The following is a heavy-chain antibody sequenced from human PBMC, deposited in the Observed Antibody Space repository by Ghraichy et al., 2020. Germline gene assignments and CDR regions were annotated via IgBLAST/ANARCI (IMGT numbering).Heavy chain of an antibody. D-gene: IGHD3-3*01. CDR2: MNPNNGNT. CDR3: ATGLTAAGTYDDFWRRTWFDP. J-gene: IGHJ5*02. Sequence: ASVKVSCKASGYTFTSYDINWVRQATGQGLEWMGWMNPNNGNTGYAQKFQGRVTMTRNTSISTAYMELSSLRSEDTAVYYCATGLTAAGTYDDFWRRTWFDPWGQGTLVPVSS. V-gene: IGHV1-8*01. CDR1: GYTFTSYD.